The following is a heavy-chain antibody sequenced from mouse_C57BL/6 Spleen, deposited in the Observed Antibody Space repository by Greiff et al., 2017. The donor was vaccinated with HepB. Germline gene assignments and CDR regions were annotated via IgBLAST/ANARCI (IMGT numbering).Heavy chain of an antibody. D-gene: IGHD2-4*01. CDR3: ARFFDYDSYYYAMDY. J-gene: IGHJ4*01. V-gene: IGHV1-26*01. CDR1: GYTFTDYY. CDR2: INPNNGGT. Sequence: EVQLQQSGPELVKPGASVKISCKASGYTFTDYYMNWVKQSHGKSLEWIGDINPNNGGTSYNQKFKGKATLTVDKSSSTAYMELRSLTSEDSAVYYCARFFDYDSYYYAMDYWGQGTSVTVSS.